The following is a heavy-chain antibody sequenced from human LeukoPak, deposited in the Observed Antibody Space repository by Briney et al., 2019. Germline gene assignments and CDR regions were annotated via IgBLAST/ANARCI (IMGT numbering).Heavy chain of an antibody. CDR3: ARDFSSSWYGY. V-gene: IGHV1-2*02. J-gene: IGHJ4*02. Sequence: ASVRVSCKASGYTFTGYYMHWVRQAPGQGLEWMGWINPNSGGTNYAQKFQGRVTMTRDTSISTAYMELSRLRPDDTAVYYCARDFSSSWYGYWGQGTLVTVSS. CDR2: INPNSGGT. D-gene: IGHD6-13*01. CDR1: GYTFTGYY.